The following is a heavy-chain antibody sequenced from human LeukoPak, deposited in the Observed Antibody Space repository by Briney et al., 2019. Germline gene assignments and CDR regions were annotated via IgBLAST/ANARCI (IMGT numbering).Heavy chain of an antibody. V-gene: IGHV3-43*02. CDR1: GFTFDEYA. Sequence: QSGGSLRLSCAASGFTFDEYAIHWVRQAPGKGLEWLSVTSGDGGATDYADSVKGRFTISRDNSKSSLYLQINSLRTEDTALYYCAKEERSNSFSDFDYWGQGTLVTVSS. J-gene: IGHJ4*02. CDR2: TSGDGGAT. D-gene: IGHD2-2*01. CDR3: AKEERSNSFSDFDY.